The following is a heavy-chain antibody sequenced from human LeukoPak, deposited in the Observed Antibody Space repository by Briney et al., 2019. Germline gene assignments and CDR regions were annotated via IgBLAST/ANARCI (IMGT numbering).Heavy chain of an antibody. CDR1: GGTFSIYA. CDR2: MNPNSGNT. Sequence: ASVKVSCKASGGTFSIYAISWVRQATGQGLEWMGWMNPNSGNTGYAQKFQGRVTMTRNTSISTAYMELSSLRSEDTAVYYCARDLYCTNGVCYWQFDPWGQGTLVTVSS. V-gene: IGHV1-8*02. J-gene: IGHJ5*02. CDR3: ARDLYCTNGVCYWQFDP. D-gene: IGHD2-8*01.